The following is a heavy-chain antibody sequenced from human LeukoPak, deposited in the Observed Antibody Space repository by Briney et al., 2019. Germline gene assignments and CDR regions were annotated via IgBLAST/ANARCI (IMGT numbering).Heavy chain of an antibody. Sequence: PSETLSLTCAVYGGSFSGYYWSWIRQPPGKGLEWIGEINHSGSTNYNPSLKSRVTISVDTSKNQFSLQLNSVTPEDTAVYYCARDLRQQQDASDIWGQGTMVTVSS. CDR1: GGSFSGYY. CDR3: ARDLRQQQDASDI. J-gene: IGHJ3*02. D-gene: IGHD6-13*01. CDR2: INHSGST. V-gene: IGHV4-34*01.